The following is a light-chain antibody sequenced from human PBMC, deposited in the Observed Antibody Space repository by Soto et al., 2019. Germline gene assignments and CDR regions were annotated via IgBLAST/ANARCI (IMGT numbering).Light chain of an antibody. V-gene: IGKV1-5*03. CDR2: KAS. J-gene: IGKJ1*01. Sequence: DIQMTQSPSTLSASVVDRVTITCRASQSISSWLAWYQQKPGKAPKLRIYKASSSESGVPSRFSGSGSWTEFTLTISSLQPDDFATYYCKKDNRYSSWTCGQGTKVEIK. CDR3: KKDNRYSSWT. CDR1: QSISSW.